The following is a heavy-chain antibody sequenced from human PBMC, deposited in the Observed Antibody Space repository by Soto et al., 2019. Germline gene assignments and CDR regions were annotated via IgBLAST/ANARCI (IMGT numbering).Heavy chain of an antibody. Sequence: ASVTVSCKVSGYTLTDLSMHWVRQAPGKGLEWMGGFDPEDGETIYAQRFQGRVTMTEDTSTDTAYMELSSLRSEDTAVYYCATDRGGSYSWFDPWGQGTLVTVSS. CDR3: ATDRGGSYSWFDP. V-gene: IGHV1-24*01. D-gene: IGHD1-26*01. CDR2: FDPEDGET. CDR1: GYTLTDLS. J-gene: IGHJ5*02.